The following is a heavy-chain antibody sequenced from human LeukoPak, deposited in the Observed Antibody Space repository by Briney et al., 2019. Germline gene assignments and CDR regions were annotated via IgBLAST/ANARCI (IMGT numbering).Heavy chain of an antibody. Sequence: ASVKVSCKASGYTFTSYGISWVRQAPGQGLEWMGWISAYNGNTNYAQKLQGRVTMTTDTSTSTAYMELRSLRSDATAVYYCARGDSSGYPENWFDPWGQGTLVTVSS. CDR3: ARGDSSGYPENWFDP. D-gene: IGHD3-22*01. CDR1: GYTFTSYG. J-gene: IGHJ5*02. V-gene: IGHV1-18*01. CDR2: ISAYNGNT.